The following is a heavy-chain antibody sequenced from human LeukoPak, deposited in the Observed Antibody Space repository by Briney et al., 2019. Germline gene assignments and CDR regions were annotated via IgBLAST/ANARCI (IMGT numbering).Heavy chain of an antibody. Sequence: ASVKVSFKGSGYTFTSYYMHWVRQAPGQGGERMGIINPSGGTTGYAQKFQGRVTMTRDTSTSTVYMELSSLRSDDTAVYYCARAHCSGGACPNWFDPWGQGTLVTVSS. J-gene: IGHJ5*02. D-gene: IGHD2-15*01. CDR2: INPSGGTT. CDR3: ARAHCSGGACPNWFDP. CDR1: GYTFTSYY. V-gene: IGHV1-46*01.